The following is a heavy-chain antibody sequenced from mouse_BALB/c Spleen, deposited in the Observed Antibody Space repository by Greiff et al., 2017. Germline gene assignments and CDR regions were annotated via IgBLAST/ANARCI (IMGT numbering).Heavy chain of an antibody. D-gene: IGHD1-3*01. CDR1: GFAFSSYD. V-gene: IGHV5-12-1*01. CDR3: ERPRGLTMAY. CDR2: ISSGGGST. J-gene: IGHJ3*01. Sequence: EVQLQESGGGLVKPGGSLKLSCAASGFAFSSYDMSWVRQTPEKRLEWVAYISSGGGSTYYPDTVKGRFTISRDNAKNTLYLQMSSLKSEDTDMYYCERPRGLTMAYWGQGTLVTVSA.